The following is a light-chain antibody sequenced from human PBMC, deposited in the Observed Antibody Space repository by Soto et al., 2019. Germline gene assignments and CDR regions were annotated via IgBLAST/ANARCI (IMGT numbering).Light chain of an antibody. V-gene: IGKV3-11*01. CDR3: QQRSDWPLT. CDR1: RSVGDY. J-gene: IGKJ4*01. Sequence: EIVLAQSPATLSLSPGDRATLSCRASRSVGDYLAWYQQKPGQPPRLLIYDASNRATGIPARFSGSGSGTDFTLTISSLEPEDFAVYYCQQRSDWPLTFGGGTKLEIK. CDR2: DAS.